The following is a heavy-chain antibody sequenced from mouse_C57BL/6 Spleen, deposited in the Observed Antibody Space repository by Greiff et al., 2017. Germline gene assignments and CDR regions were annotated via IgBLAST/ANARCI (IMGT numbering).Heavy chain of an antibody. CDR3: NCYGSSYGIAY. J-gene: IGHJ3*01. D-gene: IGHD1-1*01. CDR1: GFTFRDYG. Sequence: EVQLVQSGGGLVKPGGSLQLSCAASGFTFRDYGMHWVRPAPEKGLEWVAYISSGISTIYYADTVKGRFPISRDNAKTTLLLQMTILRSEDTAMYCYNCYGSSYGIAYWGQGTLVTVSA. V-gene: IGHV5-17*01. CDR2: ISSGISTI.